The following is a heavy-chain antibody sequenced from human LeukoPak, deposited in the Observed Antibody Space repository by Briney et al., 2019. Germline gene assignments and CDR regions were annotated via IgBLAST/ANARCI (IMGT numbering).Heavy chain of an antibody. J-gene: IGHJ4*02. CDR3: ARGLQLWPRGYFDY. D-gene: IGHD5-18*01. CDR1: GGSISSYY. CDR2: IYYSGST. V-gene: IGHV4-59*01. Sequence: PSETLSLTCTVSGGSISSYYWSWIRQPPGKGLEWIGYIYYSGSTNYNPSLKSRVTISVDTSKNQFSLKLSSVTAADTAVYYCARGLQLWPRGYFDYWGQGTLVTVSS.